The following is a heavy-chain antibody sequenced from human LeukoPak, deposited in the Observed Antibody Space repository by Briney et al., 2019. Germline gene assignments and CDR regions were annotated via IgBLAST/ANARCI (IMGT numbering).Heavy chain of an antibody. CDR2: ISHSGST. Sequence: SETLSLTCTVSGYSISSGYYWGWIRQPPGKGLKWIGSISHSGSTYYNPSLKSRVTISVDTSKNQFSLKLSSVTAADTAVYYCARLSGWYPYYYYMDVWGKGTTVTVSS. D-gene: IGHD6-19*01. CDR3: ARLSGWYPYYYYMDV. V-gene: IGHV4-38-2*02. J-gene: IGHJ6*03. CDR1: GYSISSGYY.